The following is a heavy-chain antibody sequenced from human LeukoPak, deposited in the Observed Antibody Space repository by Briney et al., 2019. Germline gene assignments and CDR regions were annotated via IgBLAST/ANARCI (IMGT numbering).Heavy chain of an antibody. Sequence: SETLSLTCTVSGDSISSGHYWGWIRQPPGEGLEWIGSIYHSGSTYYNPSLKSRVTISVDTSKNQFSLKLSSVTAADTAVYYCAREMATISPFDYWGQGTLVTVSS. CDR2: IYHSGST. CDR3: AREMATISPFDY. D-gene: IGHD5-24*01. CDR1: GDSISSGHY. J-gene: IGHJ4*02. V-gene: IGHV4-38-2*02.